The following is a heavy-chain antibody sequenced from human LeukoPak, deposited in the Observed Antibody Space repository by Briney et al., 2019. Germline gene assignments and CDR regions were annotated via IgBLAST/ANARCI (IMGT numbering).Heavy chain of an antibody. CDR3: ARCPFVDYELDYYYGMDV. V-gene: IGHV1-18*01. J-gene: IGHJ6*02. CDR1: GYTFTCYG. CDR2: ISAYNGNT. D-gene: IGHD4-17*01. Sequence: GASVKVSCKASGYTFTCYGISWVRQAPGQGLEWMGWISAYNGNTNYAQKLQGRVTMTTDTSTSTAYMELRSLRSDDTAVYYCARCPFVDYELDYYYGMDVWGQGTTVTVSS.